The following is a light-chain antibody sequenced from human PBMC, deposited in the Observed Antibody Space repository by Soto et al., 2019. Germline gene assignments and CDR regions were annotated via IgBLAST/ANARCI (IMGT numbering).Light chain of an antibody. CDR1: QSVSSY. J-gene: IGKJ5*01. V-gene: IGKV3-11*01. Sequence: EIVLTQSPATLSLSPWDRITLLCRASQSVSSYLAWSQQEPGQAPRLLIYDASNRATGIPGRVSGSGSGTDFTLTISSLEPEDFAVYYCQQRSNWPRTFGQGTRLEIK. CDR2: DAS. CDR3: QQRSNWPRT.